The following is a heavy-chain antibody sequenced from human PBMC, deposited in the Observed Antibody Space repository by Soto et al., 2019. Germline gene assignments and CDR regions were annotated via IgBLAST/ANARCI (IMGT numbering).Heavy chain of an antibody. D-gene: IGHD1-26*01. J-gene: IGHJ4*02. CDR2: IYYSGST. CDR3: ARDPGAVGATFDY. CDR1: GGSVSSGSYY. V-gene: IGHV4-61*01. Sequence: QVQLQESGPGLVKPSETLSLTCTVSGGSVSSGSYYWSWIRQPPGKGLEWIGYIYYSGSTNYNPSHKSRVTISVDTSKNQFSLKLSSLTAADTAVYYCARDPGAVGATFDYWGQGTLVTVSS.